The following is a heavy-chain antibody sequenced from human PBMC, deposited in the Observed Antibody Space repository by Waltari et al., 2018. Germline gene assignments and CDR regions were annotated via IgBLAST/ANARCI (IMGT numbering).Heavy chain of an antibody. Sequence: QVQLVQSGAEVKKPGSSVKVSCKASGGTFSSYAISWVRQSPGQGLEWMGGIIPIFGTANYAQKFQGRVTITADESTSTAYMELSSLRSEDTAVYYCARGSSITIFGVVRYYMDVWGKGTTVTISS. D-gene: IGHD3-3*01. CDR2: IIPIFGTA. V-gene: IGHV1-69*12. CDR1: GGTFSSYA. J-gene: IGHJ6*03. CDR3: ARGSSITIFGVVRYYMDV.